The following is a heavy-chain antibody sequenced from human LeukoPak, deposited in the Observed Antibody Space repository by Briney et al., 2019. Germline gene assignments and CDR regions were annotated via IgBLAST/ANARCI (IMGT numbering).Heavy chain of an antibody. Sequence: SKTLSLTCSVSGGFISSSSYYWGWIRQPPGKGLEWIGDIYYSGSTYFKPSLASRVAISIDTSKNQFSLRLSPVTAADTAVYYCARRRYYDSTGYLDWGQGTLVIVSS. V-gene: IGHV4-39*01. CDR2: IYYSGST. CDR1: GGFISSSSYY. CDR3: ARRRYYDSTGYLD. D-gene: IGHD3-22*01. J-gene: IGHJ1*01.